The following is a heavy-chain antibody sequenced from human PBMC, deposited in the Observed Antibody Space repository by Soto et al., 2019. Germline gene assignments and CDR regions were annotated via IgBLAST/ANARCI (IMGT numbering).Heavy chain of an antibody. V-gene: IGHV4-4*07. CDR3: TRDPQYGMHV. CDR1: GGDMSSYY. CDR2: RDRSGST. J-gene: IGHJ6*02. Sequence: SETLSLTCKVCGGDMSSYYWSWIRQPAGKGLEWIGRRDRSGSTNDTPSLKSRVTMSVDTSKNQLSLKLRSVTAADTAAYYCTRDPQYGMHVRGQGTTVTVSS.